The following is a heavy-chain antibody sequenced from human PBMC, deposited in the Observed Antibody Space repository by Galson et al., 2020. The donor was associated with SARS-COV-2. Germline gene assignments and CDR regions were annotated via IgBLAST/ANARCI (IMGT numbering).Heavy chain of an antibody. CDR2: AYHDGRT. J-gene: IGHJ6*03. CDR3: ARASFYYSIDV. CDR1: GYSIANGYF. V-gene: IGHV4-38-2*02. Sequence: SETLSLTCNVSGYSIANGYFWGFIRQPPGKGLEWIGNAYHDGRTYYNSSLQNRVAISLDTSKNQFSLTLRSVTAADTADYFCARASFYYSIDVWGKGTTVTVSS.